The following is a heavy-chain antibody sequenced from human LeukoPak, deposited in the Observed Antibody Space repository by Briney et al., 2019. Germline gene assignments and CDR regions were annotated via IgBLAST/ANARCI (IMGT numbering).Heavy chain of an antibody. D-gene: IGHD2-21*02. V-gene: IGHV3-30*02. CDR1: GFDFNTYG. Sequence: GGSLRLSCAASGFDFNTYGMHWVRQAPGKGLEWVSFTRYDGTRKFYGDSVKGRFTISRDNSKSSLYLQMNSLRPEDTAVYYCAKAFCGGDCYFIKYHMDVWGTGTTVTVSS. CDR2: TRYDGTRK. J-gene: IGHJ6*03. CDR3: AKAFCGGDCYFIKYHMDV.